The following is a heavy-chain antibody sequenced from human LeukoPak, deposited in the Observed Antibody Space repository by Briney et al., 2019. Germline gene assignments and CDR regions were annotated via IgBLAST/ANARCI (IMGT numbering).Heavy chain of an antibody. V-gene: IGHV3-7*01. J-gene: IGHJ4*02. D-gene: IGHD6-13*01. CDR3: TIDTSAERGQQLAN. CDR2: GNQVGNEK. Sequence: GGSLRLSCAASGIILSSYWMSWVRQSPGKGLEWVANGNQVGNEKYYVDSVKGRFAISKDNAKKSLYLQMNSLRADDTAVYYCTIDTSAERGQQLANWGQGTLVSVSS. CDR1: GIILSSYW.